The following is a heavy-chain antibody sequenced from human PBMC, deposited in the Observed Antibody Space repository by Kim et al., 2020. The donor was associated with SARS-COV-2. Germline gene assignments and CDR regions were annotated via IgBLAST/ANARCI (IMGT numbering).Heavy chain of an antibody. D-gene: IGHD6-19*01. J-gene: IGHJ4*02. V-gene: IGHV3-7*01. Sequence: DSVKGRFTFSRDNAKNSLYLQRNSLRAEDTAMYYCVRDGLDSGLYFDSWGQGTLGTVSS. CDR3: VRDGLDSGLYFDS.